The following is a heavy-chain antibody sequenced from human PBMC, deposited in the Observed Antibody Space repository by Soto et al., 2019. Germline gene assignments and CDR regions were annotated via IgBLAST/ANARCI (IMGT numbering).Heavy chain of an antibody. J-gene: IGHJ4*02. CDR2: IFHSGST. CDR1: GGSISNSNW. CDR3: AHRPIVGAAI. V-gene: IGHV4-4*02. Sequence: SETLSLTCAVFGGSISNSNWWTWVRQPPGKGLDWIGEIFHSGSTNYNSSLMGRVTISVDKANNQFSLKLSSVTAADTAVYYCAHRPIVGAAIWGQGTLVTVSA. D-gene: IGHD1-26*01.